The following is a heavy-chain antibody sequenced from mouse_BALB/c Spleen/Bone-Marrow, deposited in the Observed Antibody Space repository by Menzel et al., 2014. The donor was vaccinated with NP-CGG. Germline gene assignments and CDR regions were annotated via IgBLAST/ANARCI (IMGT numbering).Heavy chain of an antibody. J-gene: IGHJ3*01. CDR1: GYTFTDYN. CDR2: IYPYNGGT. V-gene: IGHV1S29*02. CDR3: ARSYYYGSGFGWFAY. Sequence: VQLQQSGPGLVKPGASVKISCKASGYTFTDYNIHWVKQSHGKSLEWIGYIYPYNGGTGYNQKFKSKATLTVDNSSSTAYMELRSPASEDSAVYYCARSYYYGSGFGWFAYWGQGTLASVSA. D-gene: IGHD1-1*01.